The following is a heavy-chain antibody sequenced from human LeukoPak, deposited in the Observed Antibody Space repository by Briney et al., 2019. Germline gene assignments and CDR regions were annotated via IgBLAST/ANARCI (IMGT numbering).Heavy chain of an antibody. CDR1: GFTFSSYS. V-gene: IGHV3-21*01. J-gene: IGHJ4*02. D-gene: IGHD2-15*01. CDR3: ATSYCSGGSCYDY. CDR2: ISSSSYI. Sequence: GGSLRLSCAASGFTFSSYSMNWVRQAPGKGLEWVSSISSSSYIYYADSVKGRFTISRDNAKNSLYLQMNSLRAEDTAVYYCATSYCSGGSCYDYWGQGTLVTVSS.